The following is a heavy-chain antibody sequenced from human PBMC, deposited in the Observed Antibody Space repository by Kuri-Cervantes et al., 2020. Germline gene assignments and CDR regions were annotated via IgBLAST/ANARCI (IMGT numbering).Heavy chain of an antibody. CDR2: ISYDGSNK. Sequence: GESLKISCAASGFTFSSYAMHWVRQAPGKGLEWVAVISYDGSNKYYADSVKGRFTTSRDNSKNTLYLQMNSLRAEDTAVYYCARDHLSCSGGSCYSWNWYFDLWGRGTLVTVSS. J-gene: IGHJ2*01. CDR1: GFTFSSYA. V-gene: IGHV3-30-3*01. CDR3: ARDHLSCSGGSCYSWNWYFDL. D-gene: IGHD2-15*01.